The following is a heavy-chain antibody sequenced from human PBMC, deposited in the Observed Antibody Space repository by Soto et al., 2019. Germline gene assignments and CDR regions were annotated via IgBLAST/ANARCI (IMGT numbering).Heavy chain of an antibody. J-gene: IGHJ6*02. D-gene: IGHD3-10*01. V-gene: IGHV1-69*06. CDR1: VGTFSSYA. Sequence: SVKVSFKASVGTFSSYAISCVRPAPGQGLEWMGGIIPIFGTANYAQKFQGRVTITADKSTSTTYMELSSLRSEDTAVYYCAREVPQFALGMDVWGQGTTVTVSS. CDR2: IIPIFGTA. CDR3: AREVPQFALGMDV.